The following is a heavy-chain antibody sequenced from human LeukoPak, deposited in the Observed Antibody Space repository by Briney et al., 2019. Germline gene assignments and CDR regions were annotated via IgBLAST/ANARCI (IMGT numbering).Heavy chain of an antibody. D-gene: IGHD1-26*01. CDR2: IIPIFGSA. J-gene: IGHJ4*02. V-gene: IGHV1-69*13. CDR1: GGTFSSYA. CDR3: ASRIVGATIPEFDY. Sequence: ASVKVSCKASGGTFSSYAISWVRQAPGQGLEWMGGIIPIFGSANYAQNFQGRVTITADESTSTAYMELSSLRSEDTAVYYCASRIVGATIPEFDYWGQGTLVTVSS.